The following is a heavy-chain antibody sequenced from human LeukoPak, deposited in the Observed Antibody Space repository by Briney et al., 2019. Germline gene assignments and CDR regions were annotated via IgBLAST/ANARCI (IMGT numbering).Heavy chain of an antibody. Sequence: GESLKISCKGSGYSFTSYWIGWVRQMPGKGLEWMGIIYPGDSSTRYSPSFQGQVTISADKSISTAYLQWSSLKASDTAMYYCARPQERGYDILTGYLFWGQGTLVTVSS. CDR3: ARPQERGYDILTGYLF. D-gene: IGHD3-9*01. J-gene: IGHJ4*02. CDR1: GYSFTSYW. CDR2: IYPGDSST. V-gene: IGHV5-51*01.